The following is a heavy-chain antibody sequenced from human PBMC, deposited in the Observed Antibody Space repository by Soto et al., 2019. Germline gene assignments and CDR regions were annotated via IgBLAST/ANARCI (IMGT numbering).Heavy chain of an antibody. J-gene: IGHJ4*02. CDR2: ISGSGGST. D-gene: IGHD4-17*01. V-gene: IGHV3-23*01. CDR1: GFTFSSYA. Sequence: EVQLLESGGGLVQPGGSLRLSCAASGFTFSSYAMSWVRQAPGKGLEWLSAISGSGGSTYYADSVKGRFTIARDNSKNTLYLQMNSLRAEDTAVYYCAKRGPYGDYVDYFDYWGQGTLVTVSS. CDR3: AKRGPYGDYVDYFDY.